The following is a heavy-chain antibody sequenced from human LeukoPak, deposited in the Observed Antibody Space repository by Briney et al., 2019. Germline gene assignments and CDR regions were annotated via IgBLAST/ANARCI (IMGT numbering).Heavy chain of an antibody. Sequence: PGRSLRLSCAASGFTFSSYAMHWVRQAPGKGLEWVAVISYDGSNKYYADSVKGRFTISRDNSKNTLYLQMNSLRAEDTAVYYCAKDHAVVTAAVEMGPTSYYFDYWGQGTLVTVSS. V-gene: IGHV3-30*07. CDR3: AKDHAVVTAAVEMGPTSYYFDY. J-gene: IGHJ4*02. D-gene: IGHD2-21*02. CDR2: ISYDGSNK. CDR1: GFTFSSYA.